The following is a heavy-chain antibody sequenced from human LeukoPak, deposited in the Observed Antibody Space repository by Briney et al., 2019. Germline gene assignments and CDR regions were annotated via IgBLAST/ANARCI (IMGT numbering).Heavy chain of an antibody. CDR3: AKTMDILTGYLWSLDY. CDR2: ISSSSSYI. D-gene: IGHD3-9*01. Sequence: GGSLRLSCAASGFTFSSYSMNWVRQAPGKGLEWVSSISSSSSYIYYADSVKGRFTISRDNAKNSLYLQMNSLRAEDTAVYYCAKTMDILTGYLWSLDYWGQGTLVTVSS. CDR1: GFTFSSYS. J-gene: IGHJ4*02. V-gene: IGHV3-21*01.